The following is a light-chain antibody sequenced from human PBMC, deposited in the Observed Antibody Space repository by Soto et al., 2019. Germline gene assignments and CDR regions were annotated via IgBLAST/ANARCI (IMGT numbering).Light chain of an antibody. Sequence: EIVMTQSPATLSVSPGERATLSCRASQSVSSNLAWYQQKPGQAPRLLIYGASTRATGIPARFSGSGSGTEFTLTISSLQSEDFAVYYGHQYNNWPFTFGPGTKVDIK. V-gene: IGKV3-15*01. CDR3: HQYNNWPFT. CDR1: QSVSSN. J-gene: IGKJ3*01. CDR2: GAS.